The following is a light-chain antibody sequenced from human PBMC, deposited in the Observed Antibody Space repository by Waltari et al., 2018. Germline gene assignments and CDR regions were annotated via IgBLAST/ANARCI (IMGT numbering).Light chain of an antibody. Sequence: QSLLTQPPSVSGPPEQTVTISFSGSTSTIASPPLNCYHHVPVTAPHLLIFSDRQRHTGVPDRCSASKSGATAYLVISGLQSEDEGDYYCAAWDDALTGPLFGGGTKLTVL. V-gene: IGLV1-44*01. CDR2: SDR. CDR1: TSTIASPP. CDR3: AAWDDALTGPL. J-gene: IGLJ3*02.